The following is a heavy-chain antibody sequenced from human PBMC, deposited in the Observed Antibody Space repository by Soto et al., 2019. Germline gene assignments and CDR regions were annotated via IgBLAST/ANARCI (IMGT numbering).Heavy chain of an antibody. Sequence: PSETLSLTCSVSGHSLSSGCYYWTWLRQSPVKGLEWIGNIYYSGSTEYDPSLTSRVTISFDMSKNQLSLTLASVTVADSAVYFCARLRGHTSGVFESWGQGTTVTVSS. J-gene: IGHJ3*02. CDR2: IYYSGST. CDR1: GHSLSSGCYY. V-gene: IGHV4-61*01. CDR3: ARLRGHTSGVFES. D-gene: IGHD3-10*01.